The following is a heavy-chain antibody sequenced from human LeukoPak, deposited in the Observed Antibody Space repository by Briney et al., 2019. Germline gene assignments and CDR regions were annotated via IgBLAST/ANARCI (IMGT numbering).Heavy chain of an antibody. J-gene: IGHJ4*02. CDR3: AKVFFRSSPIDSSGYYYYFDY. CDR1: GFTFSSYE. Sequence: PGGSLRLSCAASGFTFSSYEMNWVRQAPGKGLEWVSAISGSGGSTYYADSVKGRFTISRDNSKNTLYLQMNSLRAEDTAVYYCAKVFFRSSPIDSSGYYYYFDYWGQGTLVTVSS. CDR2: ISGSGGST. D-gene: IGHD3-22*01. V-gene: IGHV3-23*01.